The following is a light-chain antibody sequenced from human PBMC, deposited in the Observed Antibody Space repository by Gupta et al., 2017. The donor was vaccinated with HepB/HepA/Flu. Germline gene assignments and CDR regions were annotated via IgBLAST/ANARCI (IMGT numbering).Light chain of an antibody. CDR2: YGS. V-gene: IGLV3-21*04. J-gene: IGLJ2*01. CDR1: NIGGQS. Sequence: SYVLTQPLSVSVAPGKTAKISCGGDNIGGQSVHWYQQKPGQSPVLVIYYGSDRPSGIPERFSGSNSGNTATLTISRVEAGGEADYYCQVWDSSSDHVVFGGGTTLTVL. CDR3: QVWDSSSDHVV.